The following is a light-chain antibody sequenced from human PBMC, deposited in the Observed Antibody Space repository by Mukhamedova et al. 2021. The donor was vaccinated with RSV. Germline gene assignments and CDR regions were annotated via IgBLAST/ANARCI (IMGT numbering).Light chain of an antibody. CDR2: GAV. J-gene: IGKJ1*01. V-gene: IGKV3-15*01. Sequence: HGQAPRLLIYGAVNRATGISARFSGSGSGTEFTLTISSLQSEDFAAYYCQQYDDRRTFGQGTKVEF. CDR3: QQYDDRRT.